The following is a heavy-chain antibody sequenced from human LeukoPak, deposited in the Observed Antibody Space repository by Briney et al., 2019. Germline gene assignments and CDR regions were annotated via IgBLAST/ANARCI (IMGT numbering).Heavy chain of an antibody. Sequence: GGSLRLSCAASGFTFSNHDMHWVRQGPGKGLEWVAFISYDGGKKDYADSVKGRFTISRDNSKNTVYLQMNSLRGEDTAVYYCARWAAAGTIWGKGTTVTISS. V-gene: IGHV3-30*03. J-gene: IGHJ6*04. CDR1: GFTFSNHD. D-gene: IGHD6-13*01. CDR3: ARWAAAGTI. CDR2: ISYDGGKK.